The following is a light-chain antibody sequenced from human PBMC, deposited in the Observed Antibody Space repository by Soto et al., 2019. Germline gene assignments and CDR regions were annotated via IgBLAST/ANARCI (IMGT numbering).Light chain of an antibody. V-gene: IGKV3-20*01. CDR2: GAS. J-gene: IGKJ4*01. CDR3: QQYDNSPLT. CDR1: QTTSGNY. Sequence: EILLTQSPGTLSLSPGESATLSCRTSQTTSGNYLAWYQQRPGQAPRLLIYGASNRATGIPDRFSGSGSGTDFTLTISRLEPEDFAVYYCQQYDNSPLTFGGGTKVDIK.